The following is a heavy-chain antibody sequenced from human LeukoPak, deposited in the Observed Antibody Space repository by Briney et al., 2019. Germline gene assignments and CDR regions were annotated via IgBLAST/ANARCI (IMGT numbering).Heavy chain of an antibody. CDR1: GFTFSTYW. V-gene: IGHV3-74*01. CDR2: VNSDGSNA. J-gene: IGHJ4*02. CDR3: ARVTAWSGYYFLDY. D-gene: IGHD3-3*01. Sequence: GGSLRLSCAASGFTFSTYWMHWVRHAPGKGLVLVSRVNSDGSNANYADSVKGRFTISRDNAKNTLFLQMNSLRAEDTAVYYCARVTAWSGYYFLDYWGQGTLVAVSS.